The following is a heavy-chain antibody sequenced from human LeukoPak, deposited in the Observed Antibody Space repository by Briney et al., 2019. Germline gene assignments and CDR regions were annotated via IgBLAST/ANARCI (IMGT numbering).Heavy chain of an antibody. J-gene: IGHJ4*02. Sequence: SEPLSLTCSICGDDDSTNKVTWLWHRQSPSRGIEWLRRTYYRSKWYNDYAVSVKSRITIIPDTSTNQFSLHLNSVTPDDTAVYYCVRLVGNSWLDYWGQGTLVTVSS. V-gene: IGHV6-1*01. CDR2: TYYRSKWYN. D-gene: IGHD6-13*01. CDR3: VRLVGNSWLDY. CDR1: GDDDSTNKVT.